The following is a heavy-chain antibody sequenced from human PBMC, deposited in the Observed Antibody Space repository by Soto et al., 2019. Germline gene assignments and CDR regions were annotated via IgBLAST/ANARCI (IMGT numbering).Heavy chain of an antibody. J-gene: IGHJ4*02. CDR1: GDSFSITSYY. D-gene: IGHD2-15*01. Sequence: QLQLQESGPGLVKPSETLSLTCTVSGDSFSITSYYWGWVRQPPGKGLEWIGSIHYSGSTHYNPSLQSRVTISGDASKKQFSLKLRSVTAADTAVYYCASTKDETLYFDYWGQGTLVTVSS. V-gene: IGHV4-39*01. CDR2: IHYSGST. CDR3: ASTKDETLYFDY.